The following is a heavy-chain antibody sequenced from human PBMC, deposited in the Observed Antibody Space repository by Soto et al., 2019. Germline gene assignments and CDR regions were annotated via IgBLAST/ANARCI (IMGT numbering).Heavy chain of an antibody. CDR1: GGSISSYY. D-gene: IGHD5-12*01. J-gene: IGHJ2*01. Sequence: QVQLQESGPGLVKPSETLSLTCTVSGGSISSYYWSWIRQPPGKGLEWIGYIYYSGSTNYNPSLKSRVTISVDTSKNQFSLKLSSVTAADTAVYYCARGDGYNANWYFDLWGRGTLVTVSS. V-gene: IGHV4-59*01. CDR3: ARGDGYNANWYFDL. CDR2: IYYSGST.